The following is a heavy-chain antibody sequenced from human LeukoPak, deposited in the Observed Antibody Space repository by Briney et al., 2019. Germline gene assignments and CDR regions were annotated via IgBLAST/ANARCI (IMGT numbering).Heavy chain of an antibody. CDR2: VSGNGDFT. CDR1: GFTFSTYA. CDR3: AKEETWLVTPYIKY. V-gene: IGHV3-23*01. D-gene: IGHD4-23*01. J-gene: IGHJ4*02. Sequence: PGGSLRLSCAASGFTFSTYAMSWVRQAPGKGLEWVSAVSGNGDFTYYRDSVKGRFTISRDNSKDTVYLQMNSLGAEDTATYYCAKEETWLVTPYIKYWGQGTLVTVSS.